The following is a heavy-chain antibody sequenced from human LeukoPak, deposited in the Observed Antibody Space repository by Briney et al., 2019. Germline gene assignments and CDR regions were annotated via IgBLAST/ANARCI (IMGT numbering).Heavy chain of an antibody. J-gene: IGHJ4*02. CDR1: GFAFSSYG. D-gene: IGHD3-10*01. V-gene: IGHV3-7*01. CDR3: ASGVILDF. Sequence: GGSLRLSCAASGFAFSSYGMHWVRQAPGKGLEWVANIKQDGSEKYFVDSVKGRFTISRDNAKNSLYLQMNSLRAEDTAFYYCASGVILDFWGQGTLVTVSS. CDR2: IKQDGSEK.